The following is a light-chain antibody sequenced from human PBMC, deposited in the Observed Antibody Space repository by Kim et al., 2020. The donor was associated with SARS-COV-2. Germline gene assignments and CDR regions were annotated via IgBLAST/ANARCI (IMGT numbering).Light chain of an antibody. CDR1: QTISTY. CDR3: HQTHTSPRT. CDR2: AAS. V-gene: IGKV1-39*01. Sequence: ASVGESVTITRRASQTISTYVNWYQQRPGRAPHLLIYAASNLHSGVPSRFSGSGSGTVFTLTISDVQPEDVATYYCHQTHTSPRTFGQGTKVDIK. J-gene: IGKJ1*01.